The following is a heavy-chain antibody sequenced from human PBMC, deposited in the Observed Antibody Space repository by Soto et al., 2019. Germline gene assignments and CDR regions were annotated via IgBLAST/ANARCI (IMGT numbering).Heavy chain of an antibody. D-gene: IGHD2-21*01. V-gene: IGHV4-30-2*06. CDR3: ARDSYSMSAFALDV. J-gene: IGHJ6*02. Sequence: QLQLQESGSGLVETAQTLSLTCIVSGDSISSGGFPWTWLRQLTGKGLEWIGYVYRTWANSYNPSLESRASISVDSSSNLFSLKLMSETPADSAVYFCARDSYSMSAFALDVWGRGTAVTVSS. CDR2: VYRTWAN. CDR1: GDSISSGGFP.